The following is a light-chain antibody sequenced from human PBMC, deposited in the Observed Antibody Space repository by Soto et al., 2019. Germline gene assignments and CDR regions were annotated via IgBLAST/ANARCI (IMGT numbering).Light chain of an antibody. V-gene: IGLV2-8*01. CDR3: SSYGGNSNYV. CDR1: SSDVGLYDY. J-gene: IGLJ1*01. CDR2: EVT. Sequence: QSVITPPHSPSGSPGQSVTISCTGTSSDVGLYDYVSWYQQHPGKVPKLLIYEVTQRPSGVPDRFSGSKSGNTASLTVSGLQAEDEADYYCSSYGGNSNYVFGTGTKVTVL.